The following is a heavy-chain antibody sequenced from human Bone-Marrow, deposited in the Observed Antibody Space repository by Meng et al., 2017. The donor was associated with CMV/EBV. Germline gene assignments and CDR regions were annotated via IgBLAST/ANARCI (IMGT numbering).Heavy chain of an antibody. CDR3: ARMAAVLLQPFDP. CDR2: IYYSGST. D-gene: IGHD3-16*01. J-gene: IGHJ5*02. Sequence: SETLSLTCTVSGGSISSSSYYWGWIRQPPGKGLEWIGSIYYSGSTYYNPSLKSRVTISVDTSKNQFSLKLSSVTAADTAVYYCARMAAVLLQPFDPWGQGTRVTVSS. V-gene: IGHV4-39*07. CDR1: GGSISSSSYY.